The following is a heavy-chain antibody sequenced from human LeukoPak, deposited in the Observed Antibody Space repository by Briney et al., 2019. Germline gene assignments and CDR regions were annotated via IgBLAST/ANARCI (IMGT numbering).Heavy chain of an antibody. V-gene: IGHV4-39*01. CDR2: IYYSGST. CDR1: GGSISSSSYY. CDR3: ASYDYYDSSFQH. J-gene: IGHJ1*01. D-gene: IGHD3-22*01. Sequence: SETLSLTCTVSGGSISSSSYYWGWLRQPPGKGLEWIGSIYYSGSTYYNPFLKSRATFSVDTSKNQFSLMLSPVTAADTAVYYCASYDYYDSSFQHWGQGTLVTVSS.